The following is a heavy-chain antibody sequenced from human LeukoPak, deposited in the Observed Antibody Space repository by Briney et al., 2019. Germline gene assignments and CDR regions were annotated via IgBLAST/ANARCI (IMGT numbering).Heavy chain of an antibody. CDR3: AELGITMIGGV. CDR1: GFTFSNYD. CDR2: ISSSSSYI. D-gene: IGHD3-10*02. Sequence: GGSLRLSCVASGFTFSNYDMNWVRQAPGKGLEWVSFISSSSSYIYYADSVKGRFTISRDNAKNSLYLQMNSLRAEDTAVYYCAELGITMIGGVWGKGTTVTISS. J-gene: IGHJ6*04. V-gene: IGHV3-21*01.